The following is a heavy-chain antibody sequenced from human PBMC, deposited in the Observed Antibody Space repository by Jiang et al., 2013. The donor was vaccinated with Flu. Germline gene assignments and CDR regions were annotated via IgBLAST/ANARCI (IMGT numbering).Heavy chain of an antibody. CDR2: IYHSGST. CDR1: GGSISSSNW. J-gene: IGHJ6*03. D-gene: IGHD3-3*01. CDR3: ARRGAAYYDFWSGYYTEGERDYYYMDV. V-gene: IGHV4-4*02. Sequence: GLVKPSGTLSLTCAVSGGSISSSNWWSWVRQPPGKGLEWIGEIYHSGSTNYNPSLKSRVTISVDKSKNQFSLKLSSVTAADTAVYYCARRGAAYYDFWSGYYTEGERDYYYMDVWGKGTTVTVSS.